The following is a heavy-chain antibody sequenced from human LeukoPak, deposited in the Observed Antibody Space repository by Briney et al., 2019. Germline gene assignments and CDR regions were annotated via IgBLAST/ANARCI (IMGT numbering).Heavy chain of an antibody. CDR3: ARVRVAAAGSGFWFDP. CDR1: GYTFTSYG. V-gene: IGHV1-18*01. D-gene: IGHD6-13*01. CDR2: ISAYNGNT. Sequence: ASVKVSCKASGYTFTSYGISWVRQAPGQGLEGMGWISAYNGNTNYAQKLQGRVTMTTDTSTSTAYMELRSLRSDDTAVYYCARVRVAAAGSGFWFDPWGQGTLVTVSS. J-gene: IGHJ5*02.